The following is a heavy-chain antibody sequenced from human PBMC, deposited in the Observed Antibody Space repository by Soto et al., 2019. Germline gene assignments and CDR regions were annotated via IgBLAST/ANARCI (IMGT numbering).Heavy chain of an antibody. V-gene: IGHV4-31*03. CDR3: ARFPGSIFTMNYAIDY. CDR1: GGSISSGGYY. CDR2: IYYSGST. Sequence: LSLTCTVSGGSISSGGYYWSWIRQHPGKGLEWIGYIYYSGSTYYNPSLKSRVTISVDTSKNQFSLKLSSVTAADTAVYYCARFPGSIFTMNYAIDYWGQGTLVTVSS. J-gene: IGHJ4*02. D-gene: IGHD2-2*01.